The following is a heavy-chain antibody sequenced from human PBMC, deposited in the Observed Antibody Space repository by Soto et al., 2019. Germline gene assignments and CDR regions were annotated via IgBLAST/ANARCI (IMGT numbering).Heavy chain of an antibody. CDR1: GGSISSYY. CDR3: ARVAVAGTELYTNYYYGMDV. D-gene: IGHD6-19*01. J-gene: IGHJ6*02. V-gene: IGHV4-4*07. Sequence: NPSETLSLTCTVSGGSISSYYWSWIRQPAGKGLEWIGRIYTSGSTNYNPSLKSRVTMSVDTSKNQFSLKLSSVTAADTAVYYCARVAVAGTELYTNYYYGMDVWGQGTTVTVSS. CDR2: IYTSGST.